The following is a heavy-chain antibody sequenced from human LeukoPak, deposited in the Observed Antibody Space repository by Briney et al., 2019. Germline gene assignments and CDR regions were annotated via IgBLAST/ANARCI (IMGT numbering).Heavy chain of an antibody. CDR3: ARDYGNSGYVYYFDY. CDR1: GFTFSSNS. V-gene: IGHV3-21*01. CDR2: ISRSSNYI. J-gene: IGHJ4*02. Sequence: GSLRLSCAASGFTFSSNSMNWVRQAPGKGLEWVSSISRSSNYIYYADSAKGRFTISRDNAKNSLYLQMNSLRAEDTAVYYCARDYGNSGYVYYFDYWGQGTLVTVSS. D-gene: IGHD3-22*01.